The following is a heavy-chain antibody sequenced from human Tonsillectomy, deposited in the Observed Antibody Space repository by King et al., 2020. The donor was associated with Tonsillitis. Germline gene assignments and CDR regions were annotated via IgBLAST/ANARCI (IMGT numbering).Heavy chain of an antibody. CDR1: GFIFSNYW. CDR3: SRDLGRSGYYEK. CDR2: IREDGGDT. D-gene: IGHD3-3*01. Sequence: VQLVESGGDLVQPGGSLRLSCAASGFIFSNYWMTWVRQAPGKGLEWVANIREDGGDTYYVDSVKGRFTISRDNAKNSLFLQMNSLRGEDTAVYYCSRDLGRSGYYEKWGQGTLVTVSS. J-gene: IGHJ4*02. V-gene: IGHV3-7*01.